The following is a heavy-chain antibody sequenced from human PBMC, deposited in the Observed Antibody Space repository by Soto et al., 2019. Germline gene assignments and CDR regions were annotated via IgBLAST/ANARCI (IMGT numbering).Heavy chain of an antibody. V-gene: IGHV4-59*01. Sequence: SETLSLTCTVSGGSISSDYWSWIRQPPGKGLEWIGYIYYSGSTKYTPSLKSRVTISVDTSENQFSLSLTSVTAADTAMYYCARDLAAARAFDIWGQGTMVTVSS. CDR3: ARDLAAARAFDI. CDR1: GGSISSDY. J-gene: IGHJ3*02. D-gene: IGHD6-25*01. CDR2: IYYSGST.